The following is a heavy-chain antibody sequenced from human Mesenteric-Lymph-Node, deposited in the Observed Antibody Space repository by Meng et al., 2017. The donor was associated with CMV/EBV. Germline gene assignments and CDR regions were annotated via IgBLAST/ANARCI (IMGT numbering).Heavy chain of an antibody. D-gene: IGHD2-15*01. J-gene: IGHJ3*02. CDR3: ASDSAILLVDAFDI. V-gene: IGHV1-69*10. Sequence: SVKVSCKTSGDSFSSYAISWVRQAPGQGLEWMGGIIPILDMPSYAQKFQGRVTIAADRSTSTAYMELSSLRSEDTAMYYCASDSAILLVDAFDIWGQGTMVTVSS. CDR2: IIPILDMP. CDR1: GDSFSSYA.